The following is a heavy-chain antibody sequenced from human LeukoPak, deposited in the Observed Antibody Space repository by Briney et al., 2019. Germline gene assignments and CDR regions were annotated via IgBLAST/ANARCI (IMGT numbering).Heavy chain of an antibody. D-gene: IGHD6-13*01. Sequence: PSETLSLTCTVSGGSISSSSYYWGWIRQPPGKGLEWIGSIYYSGSTYYNPSLKSRVTISVDTSKNQFSLKLSSVTAADPAVYYCARFPYSSSWDYRFDPWGQGTLVTVSS. J-gene: IGHJ5*02. V-gene: IGHV4-39*01. CDR2: IYYSGST. CDR3: ARFPYSSSWDYRFDP. CDR1: GGSISSSSYY.